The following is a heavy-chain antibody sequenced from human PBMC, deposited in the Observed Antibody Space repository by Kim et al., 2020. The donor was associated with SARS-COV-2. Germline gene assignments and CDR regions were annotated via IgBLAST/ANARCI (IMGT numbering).Heavy chain of an antibody. D-gene: IGHD2-15*01. CDR2: IYPGDSDT. CDR1: GYSFTSYW. CDR3: ARHQRPLGGGWNYSYGMDV. Sequence: GESLKISCKGSGYSFTSYWIGWVRQMPGKGLEWMGIIYPGDSDTRYSPSFQGQVTISADKSISTAYLQWSSLKASDTAMYYCARHQRPLGGGWNYSYGMDVWGRGTTVSGSS. V-gene: IGHV5-51*01. J-gene: IGHJ6*02.